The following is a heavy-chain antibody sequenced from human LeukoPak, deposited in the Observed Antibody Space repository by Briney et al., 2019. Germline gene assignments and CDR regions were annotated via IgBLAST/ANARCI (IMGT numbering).Heavy chain of an antibody. CDR1: GFTFSSHW. CDR3: TRTRREGYNSRSDDAFGI. J-gene: IGHJ3*02. CDR2: INGDGSIT. Sequence: PGGSLRLSCAASGFTFSSHWMHWVRQAPGKGLVWVSRINGDGSITTYGDSVKGRFTISRDNAKNTLYLQMTSLRAEDTALYYCTRTRREGYNSRSDDAFGIWGQGTVVTVSS. V-gene: IGHV3-74*03. D-gene: IGHD5-24*01.